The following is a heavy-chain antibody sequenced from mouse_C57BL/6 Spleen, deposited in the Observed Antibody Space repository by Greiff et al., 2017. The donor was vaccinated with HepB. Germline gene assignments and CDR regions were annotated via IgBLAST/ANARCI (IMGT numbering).Heavy chain of an antibody. J-gene: IGHJ3*01. CDR2: IYPGDGDT. D-gene: IGHD1-1*01. CDR3: ARGENYGY. CDR1: GYAFSSSW. Sequence: VQLKESGPELVKPGASVKISCKASGYAFSSSWMNWVKQRPGKGLEWIGRIYPGDGDTNYNGKFKGKATLTADKSSSTAYMQLSSLTSEDSAVYFCARGENYGYWGQGTLVTVSA. V-gene: IGHV1-82*01.